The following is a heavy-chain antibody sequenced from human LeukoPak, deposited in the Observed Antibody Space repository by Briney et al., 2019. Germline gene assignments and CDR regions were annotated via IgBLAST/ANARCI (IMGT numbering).Heavy chain of an antibody. Sequence: ASVKVSRKASGYTFTSYYMHWVRQAPGQGLEWMGIINPSGGSTNYAQKFQGRVTMTRDTSTSTVYMELSSLRSEDTAVYYCARDRGPDYGGNYEFDPWGQGTLVTVSS. CDR3: ARDRGPDYGGNYEFDP. V-gene: IGHV1-46*01. CDR1: GYTFTSYY. D-gene: IGHD4-23*01. J-gene: IGHJ5*02. CDR2: INPSGGST.